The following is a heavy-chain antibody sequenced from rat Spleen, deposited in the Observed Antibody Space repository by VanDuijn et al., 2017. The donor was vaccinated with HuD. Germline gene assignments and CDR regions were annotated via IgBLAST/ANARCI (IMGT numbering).Heavy chain of an antibody. CDR2: ISSSSGSI. Sequence: EVQLVESGGGLVQPGRSLKLSCVASGFTLSDYGMNWIRQAPGKGLEWVAYISSSSGSIYYAYTVKGRFTISRDNAKTTLYLQLSSLRSEDTALYYCSRKDPPSYWYFDFWGPGTMVTVSS. V-gene: IGHV5-34*01. CDR3: SRKDPPSYWYFDF. J-gene: IGHJ1*01. D-gene: IGHD3-8*01. CDR1: GFTLSDYG.